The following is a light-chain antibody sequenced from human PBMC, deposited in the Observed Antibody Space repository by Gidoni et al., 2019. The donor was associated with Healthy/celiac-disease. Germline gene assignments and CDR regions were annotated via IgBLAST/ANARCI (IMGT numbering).Light chain of an antibody. V-gene: IGKV3-15*01. CDR2: GAS. CDR1: QSVSSN. CDR3: QQDNNWPLT. Sequence: EIVMTQSPATLSVSPGERATLSCRASQSVSSNLAWYQQKPGQAPRLLIYGASTRATGSPARFSGSGSGTEFTLTISSLQSEDFAVYYCQQDNNWPLTFGGXTKVEIK. J-gene: IGKJ4*01.